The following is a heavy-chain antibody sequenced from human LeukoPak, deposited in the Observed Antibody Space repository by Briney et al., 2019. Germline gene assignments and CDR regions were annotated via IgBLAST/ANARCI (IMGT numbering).Heavy chain of an antibody. CDR3: AKISTVSSNFDY. J-gene: IGHJ4*02. CDR1: GFTFNSYA. V-gene: IGHV3-23*01. Sequence: GGSLRLSCSTSGFTFNSYAMGWVRQAPGKGLEWVSSIDYSGGAAYSADSVKGRFTISRDNSKNTLYLQMNSLRVEDTALYSCAKISTVSSNFDYWGQGTLVTVSS. CDR2: IDYSGGAA. D-gene: IGHD4-17*01.